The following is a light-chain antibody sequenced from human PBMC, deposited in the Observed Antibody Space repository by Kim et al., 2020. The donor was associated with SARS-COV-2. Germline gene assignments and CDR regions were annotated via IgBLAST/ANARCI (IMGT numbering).Light chain of an antibody. CDR3: QQYNNWPVT. CDR1: QSVSSN. CDR2: GAS. Sequence: SVSPGERATPSCRASQSVSSNLAWYQQKPGQAPRLLIYGASTRATGIPARFSGSGSGTEFTLTISSLQSEDFAVYYCQQYNNWPVTFGQGTKLEI. J-gene: IGKJ2*01. V-gene: IGKV3-15*01.